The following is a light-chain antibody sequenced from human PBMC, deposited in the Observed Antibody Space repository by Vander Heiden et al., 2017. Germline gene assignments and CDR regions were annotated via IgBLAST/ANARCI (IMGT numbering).Light chain of an antibody. CDR3: QQSDSTPLT. CDR1: QSISSY. Sequence: DIQMTKSPSSLSASVGDRVTITCRASQSISSYLNWYQQKPGKAPKLLIYAASSLQSGVPSRFSGSGSGTDFTLTISSLQPEDFATYYCQQSDSTPLTFGQGTKVEIK. V-gene: IGKV1-39*01. J-gene: IGKJ1*01. CDR2: AAS.